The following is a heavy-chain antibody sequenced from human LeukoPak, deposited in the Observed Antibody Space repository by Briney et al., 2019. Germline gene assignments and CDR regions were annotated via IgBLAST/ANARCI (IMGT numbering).Heavy chain of an antibody. Sequence: SETLSLTCTVSGGSISSTGYYWTWIRQHPGMGLEWIGYIYYSGNTYYNPSLESRVAISVDTSKNQFSLKLSSVTAADTAVYYCASGDGYGFDYWGQGTLVTVSS. CDR1: GGSISSTGYY. J-gene: IGHJ4*02. D-gene: IGHD5-24*01. CDR2: IYYSGNT. CDR3: ASGDGYGFDY. V-gene: IGHV4-31*03.